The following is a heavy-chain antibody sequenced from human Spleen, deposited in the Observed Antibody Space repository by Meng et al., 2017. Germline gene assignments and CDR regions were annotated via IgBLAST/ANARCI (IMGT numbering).Heavy chain of an antibody. CDR3: ARGLRPGAAADI. V-gene: IGHV4-34*01. D-gene: IGHD6-13*01. J-gene: IGHJ4*02. CDR2: INHSGDT. Sequence: VQMPRCCSVLCKPSSTQTVTCPVYGCPYTDYYMSLMRNPPRKGLEWIGEINHSGDTNNNPSLNRRVTISVDTSKNQSSLKLSSVPASDTAVYYCARGLRPGAAADIWGQGTLVTVSS. CDR1: GCPYTDYY.